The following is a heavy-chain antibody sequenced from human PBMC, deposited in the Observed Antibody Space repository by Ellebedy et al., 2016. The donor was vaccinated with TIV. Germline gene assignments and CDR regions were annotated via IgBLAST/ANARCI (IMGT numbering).Heavy chain of an antibody. J-gene: IGHJ5*02. D-gene: IGHD2-15*01. Sequence: GGSLRLXXAASGFTFSSYSMNWVRQAPGKGLEWVSSISSSSSYIYYADSVKGRFTISRDNAKNSLYLQMNSLRAEDTAVYYCARDRRGLLRFDPWGQGTLVTVSS. CDR3: ARDRRGLLRFDP. CDR1: GFTFSSYS. CDR2: ISSSSSYI. V-gene: IGHV3-21*01.